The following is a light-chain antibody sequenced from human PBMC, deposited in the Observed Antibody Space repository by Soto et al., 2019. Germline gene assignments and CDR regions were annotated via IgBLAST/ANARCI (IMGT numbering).Light chain of an antibody. CDR1: QSISSW. CDR2: DAS. CDR3: QQSYSTPPT. V-gene: IGKV1-5*01. Sequence: DTPTTQSPSTLSASVGDRVTITCRASQSISSWLAWYQQKPGKAPKLLIYDASSLESGVPSRFSGSGSGTEFTLTISSLQPDDFATYYCQQSYSTPPTFGQGTKVNIK. J-gene: IGKJ1*01.